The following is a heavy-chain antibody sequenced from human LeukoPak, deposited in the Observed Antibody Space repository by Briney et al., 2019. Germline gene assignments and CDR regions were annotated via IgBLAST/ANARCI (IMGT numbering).Heavy chain of an antibody. CDR1: GFTFNSYG. CDR3: AQILTGYYDY. J-gene: IGHJ4*02. Sequence: GGSLRLSCAASGFTFNSYGMHWVRQAPGKGLEWVAVISYDGNDKFYRDSVKGRFTISRDNSKNTLYLQMNSLRAEDTAVYYCAQILTGYYDYWGQGTLVTVSS. CDR2: ISYDGNDK. V-gene: IGHV3-30*18. D-gene: IGHD3-9*01.